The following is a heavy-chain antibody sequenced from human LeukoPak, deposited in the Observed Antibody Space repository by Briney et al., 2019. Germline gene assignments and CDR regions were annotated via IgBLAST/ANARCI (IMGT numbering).Heavy chain of an antibody. Sequence: ASVKVSCKASGYTFTTDCIHWVRQAPGQGLEWMGIINPSGGSTTYAQKFQGRVIMTGDTSTSTVYMELRSLRSEDTAVYYCARARGSGSYYGHDYYYYYYMDVWGQGTTVTVSS. V-gene: IGHV1-46*01. CDR3: ARARGSGSYYGHDYYYYYYMDV. J-gene: IGHJ6*03. CDR1: GYTFTTDC. D-gene: IGHD3-10*01. CDR2: INPSGGST.